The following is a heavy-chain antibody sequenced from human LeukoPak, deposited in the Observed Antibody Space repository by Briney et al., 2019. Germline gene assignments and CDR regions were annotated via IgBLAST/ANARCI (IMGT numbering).Heavy chain of an antibody. J-gene: IGHJ4*02. CDR3: ANGGGGSGNFYYFDY. CDR2: ISYDGSKK. Sequence: GRSLRLSCAASGFTFSNYGMHWVRQAPGKGLEWVAVISYDGSKKYYADSVKGRFTISRDNSKNTLYLQMNSLRAEDAAVYYCANGGGGSGNFYYFDYWGQGTLVTVSS. CDR1: GFTFSNYG. D-gene: IGHD3-10*01. V-gene: IGHV3-30*18.